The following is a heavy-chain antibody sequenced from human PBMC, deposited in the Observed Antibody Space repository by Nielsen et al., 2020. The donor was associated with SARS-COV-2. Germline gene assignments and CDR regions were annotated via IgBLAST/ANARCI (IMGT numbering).Heavy chain of an antibody. CDR3: ARAEWAAAYGMDV. J-gene: IGHJ6*02. CDR2: IYHSGST. D-gene: IGHD6-13*01. V-gene: IGHV4-4*02. Sequence: WIRQPPGKGLEWIGEIYHSGSTNYNPSLKSRVTISVDKSKNQFSLKLSSVTAADTAVYYCARAEWAAAYGMDVWGQGTTVTVSS.